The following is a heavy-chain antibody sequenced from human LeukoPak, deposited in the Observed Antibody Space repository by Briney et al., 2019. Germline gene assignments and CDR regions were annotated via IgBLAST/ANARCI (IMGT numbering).Heavy chain of an antibody. J-gene: IGHJ3*02. CDR3: ARDVGSSDAFDI. CDR2: VQTSGST. CDR1: GGSISNYY. V-gene: IGHV4-4*07. Sequence: SETLSLTCTVSGGSISNYYWSWIRQPAGRGLEWIGRVQTSGSTEYNPSLKSRVTMSVDTSKNQFSLKLSSVTAADTAVYYCARDVGSSDAFDIWGQGTMVIVSS. D-gene: IGHD3-10*01.